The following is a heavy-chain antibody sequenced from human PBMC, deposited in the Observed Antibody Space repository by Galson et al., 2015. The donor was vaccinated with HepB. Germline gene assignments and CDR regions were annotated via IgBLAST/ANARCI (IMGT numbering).Heavy chain of an antibody. V-gene: IGHV3-48*01. J-gene: IGHJ4*02. Sequence: SLRLSCAASGFTFSGSSMNWVRQAPGKGLEWVSYISSSGSTIYYADSVKGRFTISRDNANNSLDLRMNSLRAEDTALYFCARGRDNWNRYYFDYWGQGSLVTVSS. D-gene: IGHD1-1*01. CDR2: ISSSGSTI. CDR3: ARGRDNWNRYYFDY. CDR1: GFTFSGSS.